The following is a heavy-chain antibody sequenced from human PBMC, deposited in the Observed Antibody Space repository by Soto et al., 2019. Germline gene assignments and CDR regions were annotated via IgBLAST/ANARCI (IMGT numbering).Heavy chain of an antibody. CDR3: ARYSGSYSRGLDY. V-gene: IGHV3-72*01. CDR2: IRNKANSYST. CDR1: GFTFSDHY. D-gene: IGHD1-26*01. J-gene: IGHJ4*02. Sequence: GGSLRLSCAAPGFTFSDHYMEWVRQAPGKGLEWVGRIRNKANSYSTEYAASVKGRFTISRDDSMNSLYLQMNSLKTEDTAVFYCARYSGSYSRGLDYWGQGTPVTVSS.